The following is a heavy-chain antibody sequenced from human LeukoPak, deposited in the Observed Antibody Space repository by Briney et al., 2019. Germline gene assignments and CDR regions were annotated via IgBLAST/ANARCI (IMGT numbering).Heavy chain of an antibody. CDR3: ARDMGVEGYDY. D-gene: IGHD3-16*01. CDR2: ISWNSGSI. Sequence: GGSLRLSCAASGFTFDDYAMHWVRQAPGKGLEWVSGISWNSGSIGYADSVKGRFTISRDNAKNSLYLQMNSLRAEDTAVYYCARDMGVEGYDYWGQGTLVTVSS. J-gene: IGHJ4*02. V-gene: IGHV3-9*01. CDR1: GFTFDDYA.